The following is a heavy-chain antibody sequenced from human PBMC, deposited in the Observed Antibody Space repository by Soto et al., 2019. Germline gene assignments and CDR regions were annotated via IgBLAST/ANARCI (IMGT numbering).Heavy chain of an antibody. D-gene: IGHD2-15*01. J-gene: IGHJ4*02. CDR3: ARDQDRGIGSSFDY. Sequence: QVQLVQSGAEVKKPGSSVKVSCKASGGTFSSYAISWVRQAPGQGLEWMGGIIPIFGTANYAQKFQGRVTITEDEATSTASMELSSLRSGDTAVYYCARDQDRGIGSSFDYWGQGTLVNVSS. CDR2: IIPIFGTA. V-gene: IGHV1-69*01. CDR1: GGTFSSYA.